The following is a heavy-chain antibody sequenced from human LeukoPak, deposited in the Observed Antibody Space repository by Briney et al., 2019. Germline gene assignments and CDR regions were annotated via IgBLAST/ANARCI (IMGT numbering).Heavy chain of an antibody. CDR2: IYYSGST. D-gene: IGHD6-19*01. CDR3: AREGIAVAPFFDY. V-gene: IGHV4-59*01. CDR1: GGSISSYY. Sequence: SETLSLTCTVSGGSISSYYWSWIRQPPGKGLEWIGYIYYSGSTNYNPPLKSRVTISVDTSKNQFSLKLSSVTAADTAVYYCAREGIAVAPFFDYWGQGTLVTVSS. J-gene: IGHJ4*02.